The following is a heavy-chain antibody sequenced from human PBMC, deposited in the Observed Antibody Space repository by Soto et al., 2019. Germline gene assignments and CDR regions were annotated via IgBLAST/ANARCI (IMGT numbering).Heavy chain of an antibody. CDR3: AKESGGATATLDYYCFYMDV. D-gene: IGHD5-12*01. V-gene: IGHV1-2*04. CDR2: INPNGGVT. CDR1: GDTFNDYY. J-gene: IGHJ6*03. Sequence: QVQLVQSGAEVKKPGASVTVSCRSSGDTFNDYYIHWVRQAPGQGLERMGWINPNGGVTKYAQKSQGWVTMTRDTSIRTVYRQLGRLRSDDTAVYYWAKESGGATATLDYYCFYMDVWGTGTTVTVSS.